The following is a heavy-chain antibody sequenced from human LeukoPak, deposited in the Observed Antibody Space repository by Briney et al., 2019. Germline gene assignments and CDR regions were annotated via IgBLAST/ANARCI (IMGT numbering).Heavy chain of an antibody. CDR3: ARGYCSSSSCPNWFDP. V-gene: IGHV4-4*08. D-gene: IGHD2-2*01. J-gene: IGHJ5*02. CDR1: GGSISSYY. Sequence: SETLSLTCTVSGGSISSYYWSWIRQPPGKGLEWIGRIYTSGSTNYNPSLKSRVTISIDTSKNQFSLKLTSVTAADTAVYYCARGYCSSSSCPNWFDPWGQGTLVTVSS. CDR2: IYTSGST.